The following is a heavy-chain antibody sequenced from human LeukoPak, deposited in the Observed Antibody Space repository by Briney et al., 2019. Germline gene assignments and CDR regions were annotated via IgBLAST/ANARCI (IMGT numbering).Heavy chain of an antibody. Sequence: GGSLRLSCAASGFTFSSYGMHWVRQAPGKGLEWVALIWYDGSNKYYADSVKGRLTISRDNSKNTLYLQMNSLRAEDTAVYYCAKVRTYFYHGLDVWGQGTTVTVSS. D-gene: IGHD1-14*01. CDR3: AKVRTYFYHGLDV. V-gene: IGHV3-33*06. CDR1: GFTFSSYG. J-gene: IGHJ6*02. CDR2: IWYDGSNK.